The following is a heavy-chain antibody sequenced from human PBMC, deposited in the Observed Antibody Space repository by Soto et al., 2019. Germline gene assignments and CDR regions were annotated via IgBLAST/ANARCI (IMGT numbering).Heavy chain of an antibody. CDR1: GGSISSGGYY. J-gene: IGHJ5*02. V-gene: IGHV4-31*11. D-gene: IGHD3-22*01. CDR2: IYYSGST. Sequence: SETLSLTCAVSGGSISSGGYYWSWIRQHPGKGLERIGYIYYSGSTYYNPSLKSRVTISVDTSKNQFSLKLSSVTAADTAVYYCARLGHGSRKYYYDSSGPLWFDPWGQGTLVTVSS. CDR3: ARLGHGSRKYYYDSSGPLWFDP.